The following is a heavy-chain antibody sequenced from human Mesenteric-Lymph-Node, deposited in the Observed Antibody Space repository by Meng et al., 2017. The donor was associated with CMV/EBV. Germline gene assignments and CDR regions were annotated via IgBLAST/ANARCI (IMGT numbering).Heavy chain of an antibody. J-gene: IGHJ6*02. CDR3: ARVGLSGPRRVIFGVVTPGHYGRDV. D-gene: IGHD3-3*01. Sequence: ASVQVSCKASGYTFAGYYMHWLRQAPGQGLEWMVWMNPNSGNTGYAQKFQGRVTMISNNSISTAYMELSSLISQDTAVYYCARVGLSGPRRVIFGVVTPGHYGRDVWGQGTTVTVSS. CDR2: MNPNSGNT. CDR1: GYTFAGYY. V-gene: IGHV1-8*02.